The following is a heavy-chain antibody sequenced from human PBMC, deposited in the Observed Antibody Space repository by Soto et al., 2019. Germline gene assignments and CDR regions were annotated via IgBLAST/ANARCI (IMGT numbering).Heavy chain of an antibody. J-gene: IGHJ3*02. Sequence: GGSLRLSCAASGFTFSDYYMSWIRQAPGKGLEWVSYISSSGSTIYYADSVKGRFTISRDNAKNSLYLQMNSLRAEDTAVYYCAREGEAAAAATDAFDIWGQGTMVTVSS. CDR1: GFTFSDYY. CDR2: ISSSGSTI. D-gene: IGHD6-13*01. CDR3: AREGEAAAAATDAFDI. V-gene: IGHV3-11*01.